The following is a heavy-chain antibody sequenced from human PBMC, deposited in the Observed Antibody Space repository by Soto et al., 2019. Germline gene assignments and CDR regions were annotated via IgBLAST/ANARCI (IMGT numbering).Heavy chain of an antibody. CDR3: ASEIYDYTDWFDP. J-gene: IGHJ5*02. D-gene: IGHD4-4*01. CDR2: IYYSGST. V-gene: IGHV4-59*01. Sequence: SETLSLTCTVSGGSISSYYWSWIRQPPGKGLEWIGYIYYSGSTNYNPSLKSRVTISVDTSKNQFSLSLKLSSVTAADTAVYYCASEIYDYTDWFDPWGQGTLVTVSS. CDR1: GGSISSYY.